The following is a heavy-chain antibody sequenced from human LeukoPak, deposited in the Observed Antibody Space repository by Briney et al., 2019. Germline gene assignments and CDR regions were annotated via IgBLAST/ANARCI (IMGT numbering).Heavy chain of an antibody. V-gene: IGHV3-48*03. CDR3: AKDLLWFGELFDY. CDR2: ISSSGSTI. D-gene: IGHD3-10*01. CDR1: GLTFSSYE. Sequence: GGSLRLSCAASGLTFSSYEMNWVRQAPGKGLEWVSYISSSGSTIYYADSVKGRFTISRDNAKNSLYLQMNSLRAEDTAVYYCAKDLLWFGELFDYWGQGTLVTVSS. J-gene: IGHJ4*02.